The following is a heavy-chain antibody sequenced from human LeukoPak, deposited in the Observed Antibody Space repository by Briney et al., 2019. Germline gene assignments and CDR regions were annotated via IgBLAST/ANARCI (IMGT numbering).Heavy chain of an antibody. CDR2: IWYDGSNK. V-gene: IGHV3-33*01. CDR1: GFTFSSYG. D-gene: IGHD3-22*01. J-gene: IGHJ4*02. Sequence: GRSLRLSCAASGFTFSSYGMHWVRQAPGKGLEWVAVIWYDGSNKYYADSVKGRFTISRDNSKNTLYLQMNSLRAEDTAVYYCASSYYYDPLFYWGQGTLVTVSS. CDR3: ASSYYYDPLFY.